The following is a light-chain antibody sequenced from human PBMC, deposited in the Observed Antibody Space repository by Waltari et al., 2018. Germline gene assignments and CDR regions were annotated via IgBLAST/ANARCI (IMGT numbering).Light chain of an antibody. CDR3: QSYDRSLSVV. CDR1: GSNTGAGYD. Sequence: QSALTQPPSVSGAPGQRVTISCTGSGSNTGAGYDVHGYQQFPGTVPKLLLSGNNNRPSGVPDRFSASKTGTSASLAITGLQAEDEADYYCQSYDRSLSVVFGGGTKLTVL. V-gene: IGLV1-40*01. J-gene: IGLJ2*01. CDR2: GNN.